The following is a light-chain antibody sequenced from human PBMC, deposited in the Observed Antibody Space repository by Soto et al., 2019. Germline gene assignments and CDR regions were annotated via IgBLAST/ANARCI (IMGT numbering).Light chain of an antibody. CDR2: EVS. J-gene: IGLJ1*01. Sequence: QSALTQPAAVSGSPGQSITISCTGTSSDVGAYNYVSWYQQHPGRAPKLMIYEVSSRPSGVSNRFSGSKSDNTASLTISGLQAEDEADYYCISYTSRRIYVLGTGNQVTVL. CDR1: SSDVGAYNY. V-gene: IGLV2-14*01. CDR3: ISYTSRRIYV.